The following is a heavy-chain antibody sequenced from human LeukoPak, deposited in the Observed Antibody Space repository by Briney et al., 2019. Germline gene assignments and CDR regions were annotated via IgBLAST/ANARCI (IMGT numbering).Heavy chain of an antibody. CDR3: ARDGIDY. CDR2: INQDGSEK. CDR1: GFTFSNYW. J-gene: IGHJ4*02. D-gene: IGHD1-26*01. Sequence: GGSLRLSCAASGFTFSNYWMSWVRQAPGKGLEWEANINQDGSEKYYVDSVKGRFTISRDNAKNSVNLQMNSLRAEDTALYYCARDGIDYWGQGTLVTVSS. V-gene: IGHV3-7*04.